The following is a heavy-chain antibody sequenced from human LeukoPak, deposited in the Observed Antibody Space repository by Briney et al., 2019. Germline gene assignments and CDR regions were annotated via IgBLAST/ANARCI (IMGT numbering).Heavy chain of an antibody. CDR3: ARDRAAMTQVGWFDP. J-gene: IGHJ5*02. V-gene: IGHV3-20*04. Sequence: RPGGSLRLSCAASGFTFDDYGMGWVRQAPGKGLEWVSGINWNGGSTGYADSVKGRFTISRDNAKNSLYLQMNSLRAEDTALYYCARDRAAMTQVGWFDPWGQGTLVTVSS. CDR1: GFTFDDYG. CDR2: INWNGGST. D-gene: IGHD5-18*01.